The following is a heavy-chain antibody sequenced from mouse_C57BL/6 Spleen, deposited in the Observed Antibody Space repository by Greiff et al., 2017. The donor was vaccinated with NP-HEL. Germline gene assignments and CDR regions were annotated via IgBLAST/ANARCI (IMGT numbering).Heavy chain of an antibody. CDR2: IDPEDGDT. V-gene: IGHV14-1*01. J-gene: IGHJ2*01. D-gene: IGHD1-1*01. CDR3: TTYDGSSYYFDY. CDR1: GFNIKDYY. Sequence: EVQLQQSGAELVRPGASVKLSCTASGFNIKDYYMHWVKQRPEQGLEWIGRIDPEDGDTEYDPKFQGKATMTADTSSNTAYLQLSSLTSEDTAVYYCTTYDGSSYYFDYWGQGTTLTVSS.